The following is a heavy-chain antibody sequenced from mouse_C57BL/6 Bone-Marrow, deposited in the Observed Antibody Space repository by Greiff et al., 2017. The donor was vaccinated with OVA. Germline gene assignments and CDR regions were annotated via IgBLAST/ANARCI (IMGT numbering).Heavy chain of an antibody. J-gene: IGHJ2*01. V-gene: IGHV1-64*01. CDR3: APITSVIARDY. CDR2: IHPNCGSS. Sequence: QVQLQQPGAELVKPGVSVKLSCKASGYTFTSYCMHWVKQRPGQGLEWIGLIHPNCGSSNYNQKFKCKATLTVDKSSSTAYMQRNSLTSENSPVYYCAPITSVIARDYWGQGTTRTVSA. CDR1: GYTFTSYC. D-gene: IGHD1-1*01.